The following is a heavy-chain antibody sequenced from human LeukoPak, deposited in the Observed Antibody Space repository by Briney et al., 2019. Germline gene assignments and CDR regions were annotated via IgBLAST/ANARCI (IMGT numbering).Heavy chain of an antibody. CDR3: ARVSGLLWFGESIDH. D-gene: IGHD3-10*01. J-gene: IGHJ4*02. Sequence: PSETLSLTCAVSGHSISSDYYWGWIRQPPGTGLEWIGNIYHGERPHYNPSLKSRVTISTDTSKNQFSLKMTSVTAADTAIYYCARVSGLLWFGESIDHWGQGTQVTVSS. V-gene: IGHV4-38-2*01. CDR2: IYHGERP. CDR1: GHSISSDYY.